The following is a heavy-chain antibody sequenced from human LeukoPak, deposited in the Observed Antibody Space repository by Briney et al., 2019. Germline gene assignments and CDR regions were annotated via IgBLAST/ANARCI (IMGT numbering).Heavy chain of an antibody. CDR2: INSDGKTT. D-gene: IGHD1-26*01. Sequence: PGGSLRLSCAASGFSFSSHWMHWVRQAPGKGLAWVSRINSDGKTTNYADSVKGRFTVSRDNAKNTLYLQMNSLRAEDTAVYYCARDFARGANWHAFDIWGQGTMVTVSS. CDR1: GFSFSSHW. J-gene: IGHJ3*02. CDR3: ARDFARGANWHAFDI. V-gene: IGHV3-74*01.